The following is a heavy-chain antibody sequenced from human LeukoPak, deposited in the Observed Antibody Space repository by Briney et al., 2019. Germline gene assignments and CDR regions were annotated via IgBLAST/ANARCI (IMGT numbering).Heavy chain of an antibody. CDR2: IGTAGDT. V-gene: IGHV3-13*01. CDR1: GFTFKSYD. D-gene: IGHD6-13*01. J-gene: IGHJ4*02. CDR3: ARGGRGSSWFDN. Sequence: GGSLRLSCAASGFTFKSYDMHWVRQAAGEGLEWVSAIGTAGDTYYPGSVKGRFTISRENAKNSSYLQMNSLRAGDTAVYYCARGGRGSSWFDNWGQGTLVTVSS.